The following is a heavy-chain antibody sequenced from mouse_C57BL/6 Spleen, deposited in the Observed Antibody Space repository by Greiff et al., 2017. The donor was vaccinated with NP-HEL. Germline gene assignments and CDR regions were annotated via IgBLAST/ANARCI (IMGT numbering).Heavy chain of an antibody. CDR2: ISSGGSYT. CDR1: GFTFSSYG. J-gene: IGHJ2*01. Sequence: EVKLMESGGDLVKPGGSLKLSCAASGFTFSSYGMSWVRQTPDKRLEWVATISSGGSYTYYPDSVKGRFTISRYNAKNPLYLQMSRLTSYDTSMYYCARQLAGYFDYWGQGTTLTVSS. V-gene: IGHV5-6*01. D-gene: IGHD3-1*01. CDR3: ARQLAGYFDY.